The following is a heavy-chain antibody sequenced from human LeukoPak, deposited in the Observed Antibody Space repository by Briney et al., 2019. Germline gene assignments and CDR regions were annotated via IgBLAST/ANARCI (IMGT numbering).Heavy chain of an antibody. Sequence: PGGSLRLSCAASGFTFSSYSMNWVRQAPGKGLEWVSYISSSSSTIYYADSVKGRFTISRDNAKNSLYLQMNSLRAEDTAVYYCAKDLMATDFDYWGQGTLVTVSS. D-gene: IGHD5-24*01. CDR1: GFTFSSYS. CDR3: AKDLMATDFDY. CDR2: ISSSSSTI. V-gene: IGHV3-48*01. J-gene: IGHJ4*02.